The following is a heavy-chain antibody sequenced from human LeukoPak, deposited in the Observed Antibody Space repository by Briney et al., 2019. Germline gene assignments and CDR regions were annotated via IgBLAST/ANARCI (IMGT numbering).Heavy chain of an antibody. D-gene: IGHD4-17*01. J-gene: IGHJ4*02. CDR2: ISHDRSNS. CDR1: GFTFSNYA. V-gene: IGHV3-30-3*01. Sequence: GGSLRLSCAASGFTFSNYAMHWARQAPGKGLEWVAFISHDRSNSCHADSVKGRFTISRDTSKNTVHLQMNNLRAEDTAVYYCAKWSGDYPSYYLDYWGQGTLVTVSS. CDR3: AKWSGDYPSYYLDY.